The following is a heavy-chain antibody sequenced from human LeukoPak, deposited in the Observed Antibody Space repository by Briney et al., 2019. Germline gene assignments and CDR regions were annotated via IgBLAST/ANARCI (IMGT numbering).Heavy chain of an antibody. D-gene: IGHD3-22*01. J-gene: IGHJ4*02. CDR1: GFTFSSYS. CDR3: ARDLGAYDSSGYFTGDFDY. CDR2: ISSSSSTI. Sequence: GGSLRLSCAASGFTFSSYSMNWVRQAPGKGLEWVSYISSSSSTIYYADSVKGRFTISRDNAKNSLYLQMNSLRAEDTAVYYCARDLGAYDSSGYFTGDFDYWGQGTLVTVSS. V-gene: IGHV3-48*01.